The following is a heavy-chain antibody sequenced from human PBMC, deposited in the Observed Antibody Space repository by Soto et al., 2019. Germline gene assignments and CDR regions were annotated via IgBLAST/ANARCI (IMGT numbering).Heavy chain of an antibody. CDR3: TSDRCSGTSCYFRY. CDR2: ISYDGSKK. D-gene: IGHD2-2*01. Sequence: GGSLRLSYAASGFNLSSSAMNWVRQAPGKGLEWLSVISYDGSKKYYADSVKGRFTISRDDSKNTLCLQMHSLRADDTAVYYCTSDRCSGTSCYFRYWGQRTLVTVSS. V-gene: IGHV3-30-3*01. J-gene: IGHJ4*02. CDR1: GFNLSSSA.